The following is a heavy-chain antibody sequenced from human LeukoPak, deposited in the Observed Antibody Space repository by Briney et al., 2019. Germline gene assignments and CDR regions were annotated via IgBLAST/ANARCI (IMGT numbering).Heavy chain of an antibody. CDR2: MYFSGST. Sequence: SETLSLTCTVSGGSIRSSSHYWVWIRQPPGKGLEWIVGMYFSGSTYYNPSLKSRVTISVDTSKSQFFLKLTSVTAADTAVYYCARLYYYYGMDVWGQGTTVTVSS. J-gene: IGHJ6*02. CDR1: GGSIRSSSHY. CDR3: ARLYYYYGMDV. V-gene: IGHV4-39*01.